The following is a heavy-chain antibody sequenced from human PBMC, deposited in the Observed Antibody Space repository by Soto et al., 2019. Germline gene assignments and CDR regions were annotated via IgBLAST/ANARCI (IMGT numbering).Heavy chain of an antibody. J-gene: IGHJ1*01. D-gene: IGHD3-9*01. CDR1: GFTFSSYA. CDR3: AKDVHYDIVTGIEYFDH. Sequence: EVQLLESGGGLVQPGGSLKLSCAVSGFTFSSYAMSWVRQAPGKGLEWVSGISGTGSVTNYAESVKGRFTISRDNTKNTLHLEMKSLRAEDTAVYYCAKDVHYDIVTGIEYFDHWGQGTLVTVSS. CDR2: ISGTGSVT. V-gene: IGHV3-23*01.